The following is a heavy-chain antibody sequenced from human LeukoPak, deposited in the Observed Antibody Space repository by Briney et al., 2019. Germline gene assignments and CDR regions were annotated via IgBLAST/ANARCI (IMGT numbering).Heavy chain of an antibody. Sequence: ASVKVSCKASGYTLTGYYMHWVRQAPGQGLEWMGRINPNSGGTNYAQKFQGRVTMTRDTSISTAYMELSRLRSDDTAVYYCAVVFLEWLLPFDYWGQGTLVTVSS. D-gene: IGHD3-3*01. CDR3: AVVFLEWLLPFDY. J-gene: IGHJ4*02. CDR2: INPNSGGT. CDR1: GYTLTGYY. V-gene: IGHV1-2*06.